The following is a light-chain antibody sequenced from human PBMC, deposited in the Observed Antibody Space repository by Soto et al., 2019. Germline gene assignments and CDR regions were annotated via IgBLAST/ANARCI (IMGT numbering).Light chain of an antibody. V-gene: IGKV1-39*01. CDR3: QQTYSTLGS. CDR1: QSIRTY. CDR2: TAS. Sequence: DIQVTQSPSSLSASVGDRVTITCRASQSIRTYLNWYQQRPGKPPKLLIHTASTLQSGVPSRFSGSGSGTYFTLTISSLQPEDFATYYCQQTYSTLGSFGQGTKLEIK. J-gene: IGKJ2*04.